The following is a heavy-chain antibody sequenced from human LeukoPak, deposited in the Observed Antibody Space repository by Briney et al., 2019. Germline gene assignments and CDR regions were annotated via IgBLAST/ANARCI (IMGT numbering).Heavy chain of an antibody. CDR1: GFTFSSYG. D-gene: IGHD6-19*01. Sequence: GGSLRLSCAASGFTFSSYGMHWVRQAPGKGLEWVAFIRYDGSNKYYADSVKGRFTISRDNSKNTLYLQMNSLRAEDTAVYYCAKDKDWYSSVWHYYFDYWGQGTLVTVSS. CDR3: AKDKDWYSSVWHYYFDY. V-gene: IGHV3-30*02. J-gene: IGHJ4*02. CDR2: IRYDGSNK.